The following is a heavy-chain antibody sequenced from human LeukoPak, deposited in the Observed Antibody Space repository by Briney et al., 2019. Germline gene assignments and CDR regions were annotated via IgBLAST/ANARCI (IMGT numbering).Heavy chain of an antibody. CDR3: ASDHDIAMALDY. V-gene: IGHV3-30*02. Sequence: PGGSLRLSCAASGFIFSSYGMHWVRQAPDKGLEWVAFIRYDGSRKYYADSVKGRFTISRDNSKNTLYLQMNSLSAEDTAVYYCASDHDIAMALDYWGQGTLVTVSS. J-gene: IGHJ4*02. D-gene: IGHD5-18*01. CDR2: IRYDGSRK. CDR1: GFIFSSYG.